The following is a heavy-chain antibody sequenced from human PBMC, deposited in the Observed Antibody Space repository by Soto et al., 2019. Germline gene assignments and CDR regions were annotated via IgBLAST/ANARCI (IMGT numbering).Heavy chain of an antibody. CDR2: IYYSGST. Sequence: SETLSLTCTVSGGSISSGDYYWSWIRQPPGKGLEWIGYIYYSGSTYYNPSLKSRVTISVDTSKNQFSLKLSSVTAADTAVYYCARSHLGLLWFGDPRWFDPWGQGTLVTVSS. CDR3: ARSHLGLLWFGDPRWFDP. CDR1: GGSISSGDYY. D-gene: IGHD3-10*01. J-gene: IGHJ5*02. V-gene: IGHV4-30-4*01.